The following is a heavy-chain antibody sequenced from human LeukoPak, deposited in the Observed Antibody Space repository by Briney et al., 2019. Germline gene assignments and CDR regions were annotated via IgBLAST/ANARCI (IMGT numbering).Heavy chain of an antibody. J-gene: IGHJ4*02. CDR1: GFTFSDYY. Sequence: GGSLRLSCAASGFTFSDYYMSWIRQAPGKGLEWVSYISSSSSYTNCADSVKGRFTISRDNAKNSLYLQMNSLRAEDTAVYYCARVEIVVVPAANFYYFDYWGQGTLVTVSS. D-gene: IGHD2-2*03. CDR3: ARVEIVVVPAANFYYFDY. CDR2: ISSSSSYT. V-gene: IGHV3-11*06.